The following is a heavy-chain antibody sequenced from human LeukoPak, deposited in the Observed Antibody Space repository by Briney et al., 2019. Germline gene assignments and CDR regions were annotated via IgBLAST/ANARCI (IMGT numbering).Heavy chain of an antibody. D-gene: IGHD4-17*01. CDR1: GFTFSSYG. CDR3: AEAMTTVTTPSTADDY. CDR2: ISYDGSNK. V-gene: IGHV3-30*03. J-gene: IGHJ4*02. Sequence: PGRSLRLSCAASGFTFSSYGMHWVRQAPGKGLEWVAVISYDGSNKYYADSVKGRFTISRDNSKNTLYLQMNSLRAEDTAVYYCAEAMTTVTTPSTADDYWGQGTLVTVSS.